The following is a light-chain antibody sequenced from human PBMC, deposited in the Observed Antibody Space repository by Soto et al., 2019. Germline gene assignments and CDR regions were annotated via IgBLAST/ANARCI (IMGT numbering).Light chain of an antibody. J-gene: IGLJ1*01. Sequence: QSVLTQPPSVSGAPGQRVTISCTGSSSNIGAGYDVHWYQQLPGTARKLLIYGNSNRPSGVPDRFSGSKSGTSASLAITGLQAEDEADYYCQSYDSSLSPYVFGTGTKLTVL. V-gene: IGLV1-40*01. CDR1: SSNIGAGYD. CDR3: QSYDSSLSPYV. CDR2: GNS.